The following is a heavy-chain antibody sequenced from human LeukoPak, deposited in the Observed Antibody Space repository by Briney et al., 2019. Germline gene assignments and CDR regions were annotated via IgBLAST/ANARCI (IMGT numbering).Heavy chain of an antibody. D-gene: IGHD6-19*01. J-gene: IGHJ4*02. CDR3: ARDLDRYSSNFDY. CDR1: GFTFSSYA. Sequence: GFLRLSCAASGFTFSSYAMHWVRQAPGKGLEWVAVISYDGSNKYYADSVKGRFTISRDNSKNTLYLQMNSLRAEDTAVYYCARDLDRYSSNFDYWGQGTLVTVSS. CDR2: ISYDGSNK. V-gene: IGHV3-30*04.